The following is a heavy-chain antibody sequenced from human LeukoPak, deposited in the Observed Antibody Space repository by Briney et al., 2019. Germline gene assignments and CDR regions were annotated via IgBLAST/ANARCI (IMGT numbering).Heavy chain of an antibody. Sequence: GSLRLSCSASGFTFYKSAMTWVRQAPGTGLEWVSAISGRGDFTYYADSVKGRFTISRDNSRNILCLRMSSLRADDTAVYYCARREAEESGPIDYWGQGTLVTVSS. D-gene: IGHD3-3*01. J-gene: IGHJ4*02. CDR2: ISGRGDFT. CDR1: GFTFYKSA. CDR3: ARREAEESGPIDY. V-gene: IGHV3-23*01.